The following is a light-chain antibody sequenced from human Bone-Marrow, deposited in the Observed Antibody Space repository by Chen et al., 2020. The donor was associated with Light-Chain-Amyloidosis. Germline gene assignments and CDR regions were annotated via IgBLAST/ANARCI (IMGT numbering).Light chain of an antibody. Sequence: QSALTQPPSASGSPGQSITISCTGTSSDVGAYNYVSWYQQHPGKAPKLMIYEVNKRPSGVPDRFSGSKSGNTASLTVSGLQAEDEADYYCTSYAGGHTLPVFGVRTSLTVL. CDR2: EVN. CDR3: TSYAGGHTLPV. J-gene: IGLJ2*01. CDR1: SSDVGAYNY. V-gene: IGLV2-8*01.